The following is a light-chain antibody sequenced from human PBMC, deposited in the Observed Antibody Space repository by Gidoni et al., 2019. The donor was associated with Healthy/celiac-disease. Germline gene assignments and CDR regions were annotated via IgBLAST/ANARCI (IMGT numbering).Light chain of an antibody. CDR3: QQRRNGPSIT. CDR2: DAS. V-gene: IGKV3-11*01. J-gene: IGKJ5*01. Sequence: ENVLTQSPATLSLSPGERATLSCRASQSVSSYLAWYQRKPGQAPRLLSYDASNRATGIPARVSGGGSGTDYTLTISSLGTENFAVYYCQQRRNGPSITFGQGTRLEIK. CDR1: QSVSSY.